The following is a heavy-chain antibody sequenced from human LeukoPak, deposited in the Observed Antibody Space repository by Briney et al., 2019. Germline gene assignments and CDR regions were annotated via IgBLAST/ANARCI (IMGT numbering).Heavy chain of an antibody. CDR1: GFTFSDYY. CDR2: ISSSGSTI. J-gene: IGHJ6*02. CDR3: ARDLMDGMDV. D-gene: IGHD3-10*01. V-gene: IGHV3-11*01. Sequence: GGSLRLSCAASGFTFSDYYMSWIRQAPGKGLEWVSYISSSGSTIYYAASVKRRFTISSDNAKNSLYLQMNSLRAEDTAVYYCARDLMDGMDVWGQGTTVTVSS.